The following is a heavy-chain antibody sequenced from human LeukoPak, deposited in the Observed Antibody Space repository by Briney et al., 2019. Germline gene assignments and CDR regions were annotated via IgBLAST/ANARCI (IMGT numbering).Heavy chain of an antibody. CDR2: IYYSGST. CDR1: GGSISSYY. Sequence: PSETLSLTCTVSGGSISSYYWSWIRQPPGKGLEWIGYIYYSGSTNYNPSLKGRVTISVDTSKNQFSLKLSSVTAADTAVYYCARDPGSLYFDYWGQGTLVTVSS. V-gene: IGHV4-59*01. CDR3: ARDPGSLYFDY. J-gene: IGHJ4*02.